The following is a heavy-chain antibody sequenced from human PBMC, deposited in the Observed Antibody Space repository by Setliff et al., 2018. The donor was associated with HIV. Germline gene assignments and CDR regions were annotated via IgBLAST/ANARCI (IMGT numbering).Heavy chain of an antibody. J-gene: IGHJ2*01. CDR3: ARSSLVVPSAKTHYFFDL. CDR2: ISGNSRYI. CDR1: GFTFSGYS. V-gene: IGHV3-21*01. D-gene: IGHD2-2*01. Sequence: GGSLRLSCGTSGFTFSGYSMNWVRQAPGKGLEWVSSISGNSRYIYYAHSVRGRFTISRDNAENSLFLQMNSLRAEDTAVYYCARSSLVVPSAKTHYFFDLWGRGTLVTVSS.